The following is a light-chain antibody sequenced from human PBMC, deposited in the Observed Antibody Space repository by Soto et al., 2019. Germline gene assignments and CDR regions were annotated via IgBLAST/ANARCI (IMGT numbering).Light chain of an antibody. V-gene: IGKV3-11*01. CDR3: QQRVNWPPWT. CDR1: QFIPIH. Sequence: PGERANISCRASQFIPIHLAWYQQKPGQPPRLLIYDESSRATGIPDRFSARGSGTDFSLTISRLEPEDFAVYYCQQRVNWPPWTSGQGTKVDI. J-gene: IGKJ1*01. CDR2: DES.